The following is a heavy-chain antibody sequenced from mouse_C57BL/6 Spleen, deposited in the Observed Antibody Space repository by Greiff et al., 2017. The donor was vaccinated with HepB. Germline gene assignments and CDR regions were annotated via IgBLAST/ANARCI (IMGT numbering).Heavy chain of an antibody. CDR1: GYTFTDYN. D-gene: IGHD2-5*01. V-gene: IGHV1-18*01. CDR2: INPNNGGT. J-gene: IGHJ3*01. CDR3: ARTGAYYSNYKIFAY. Sequence: EVKLQESGPELVKPGASVKIPCKASGYTFTDYNMDWVKQSHGKSLEWIGDINPNNGGTIYNQKFKGKATLTVDKSSSTAYMELRSLTSEDTAVYYCARTGAYYSNYKIFAYWGQGTLVTVSA.